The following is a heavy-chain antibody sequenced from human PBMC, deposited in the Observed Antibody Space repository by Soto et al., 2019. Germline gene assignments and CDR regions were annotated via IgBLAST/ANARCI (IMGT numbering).Heavy chain of an antibody. Sequence: PGVSLRLSCAASGFIFSDYYMAWIGRAPGKGLEWVSYISDGGSYTNHGNSVRGRVSVSRDDARNSLYLQINNLKVEDTGVYYCASAPGAVNSYDGVDVWGQGTTVTVSS. D-gene: IGHD6-19*01. J-gene: IGHJ6*02. CDR2: ISDGGSYT. V-gene: IGHV3-11*03. CDR1: GFIFSDYY. CDR3: ASAPGAVNSYDGVDV.